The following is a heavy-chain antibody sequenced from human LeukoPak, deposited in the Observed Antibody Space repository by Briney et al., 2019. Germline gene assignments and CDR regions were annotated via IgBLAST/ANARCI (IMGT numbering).Heavy chain of an antibody. D-gene: IGHD2-2*01. CDR2: ISRSSSTI. Sequence: PGGSLRLSCAASGFTFSSYSMNWVRQAPGKGRGGVSYISRSSSTIYYADSVKGRFTISRDNAKNSLYLQMNSLRAEDTAVYYCASDLGYCSSTSCYPPVDYWGQGTLVTVSS. J-gene: IGHJ4*02. CDR3: ASDLGYCSSTSCYPPVDY. V-gene: IGHV3-48*01. CDR1: GFTFSSYS.